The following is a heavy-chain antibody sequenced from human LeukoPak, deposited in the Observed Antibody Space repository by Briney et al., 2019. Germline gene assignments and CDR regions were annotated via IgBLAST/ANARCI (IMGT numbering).Heavy chain of an antibody. J-gene: IGHJ4*02. CDR2: MNPNSGNT. V-gene: IGHV1-8*01. CDR1: GYTFTSYD. CDR3: ARVRGYSYGPAYYFDY. Sequence: ASMKVSCKASGYTFTSYDINWVRQATGQGLEWMGWMNPNSGNTGYAQKFQGRVTMTRDTSISTAYMELSRLRSDDTAVYYCARVRGYSYGPAYYFDYWGQGTLVTVSS. D-gene: IGHD5-18*01.